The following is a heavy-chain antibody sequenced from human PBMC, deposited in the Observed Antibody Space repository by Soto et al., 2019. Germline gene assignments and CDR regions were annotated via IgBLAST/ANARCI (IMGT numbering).Heavy chain of an antibody. Sequence: ASVKVSCKASGYTFTSYGISWVRQAPGQGLEWMGWISAYNGNTNYAQKLQGRVTMTTDTSTSTAYMELRSLRSDDTAVYYCARGYCSGGSCCMIDYWGQGTLVTVSS. J-gene: IGHJ4*02. D-gene: IGHD2-15*01. V-gene: IGHV1-18*01. CDR1: GYTFTSYG. CDR2: ISAYNGNT. CDR3: ARGYCSGGSCCMIDY.